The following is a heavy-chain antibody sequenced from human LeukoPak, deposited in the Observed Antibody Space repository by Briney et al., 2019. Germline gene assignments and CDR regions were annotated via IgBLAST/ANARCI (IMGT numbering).Heavy chain of an antibody. CDR1: GFTFSAYW. CDR3: AKLVDGSGSYPGYMDV. CDR2: INNDGTAT. V-gene: IGHV3-74*01. Sequence: QPGGSLRLSCAASGFTFSAYWMHWVRQVPGKGLVWVSRINNDGTATFFADSVKGRFTISRDNAKNTLYLQMNSLRAEDTAVYYCAKLVDGSGSYPGYMDVWGKGTTVTISS. D-gene: IGHD3-10*01. J-gene: IGHJ6*03.